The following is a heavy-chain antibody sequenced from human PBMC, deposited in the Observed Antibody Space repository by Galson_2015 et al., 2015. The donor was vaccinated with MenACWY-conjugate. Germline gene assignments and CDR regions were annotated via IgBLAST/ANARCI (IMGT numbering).Heavy chain of an antibody. J-gene: IGHJ4*02. CDR1: GYTLTSYA. Sequence: SVKVSCKASGYTLTSYAMHWVRQAPGQRLEWMGWINAGNGNTKYSQKFQGRVTITRDTSASTAYMELSSLRSEDTAVYYCAIDRGLTGRWEFDYWGQGTLVTVSS. CDR2: INAGNGNT. CDR3: AIDRGLTGRWEFDY. V-gene: IGHV1-3*01. D-gene: IGHD3-10*01.